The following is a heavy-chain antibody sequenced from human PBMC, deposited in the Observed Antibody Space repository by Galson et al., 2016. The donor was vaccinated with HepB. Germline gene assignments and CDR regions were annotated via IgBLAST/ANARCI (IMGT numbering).Heavy chain of an antibody. J-gene: IGHJ6*02. D-gene: IGHD1-14*01. CDR1: RFTFSSYA. V-gene: IGHV3-30*04. CDR3: ARGESRRGSGYYGLDA. CDR2: ISNDGSNK. Sequence: SLRLSCAASRFTFSSYAMHWVRQAPGKGLEWVAVISNDGSNKYYADSVKGRFTISRDNSKNTLYLQMNSLRAEDTAVYYCARGESRRGSGYYGLDAWGQGTTVTVSS.